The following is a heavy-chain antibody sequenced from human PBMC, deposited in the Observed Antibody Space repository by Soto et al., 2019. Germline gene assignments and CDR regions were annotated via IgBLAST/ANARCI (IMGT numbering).Heavy chain of an antibody. CDR3: AREMGVVVVAATHYYYYYMDV. CDR1: GGSISSGGYY. D-gene: IGHD2-15*01. Sequence: SETLSLTCTVSGGSISSGGYYWSWIRQHPGKGLEWIGYIYYSGSTYYNPSLKSRVTISVDTSKNQFSLKLSSVTAADTAVYYCAREMGVVVVAATHYYYYYMDVWGKGTTVTVSS. V-gene: IGHV4-31*03. J-gene: IGHJ6*03. CDR2: IYYSGST.